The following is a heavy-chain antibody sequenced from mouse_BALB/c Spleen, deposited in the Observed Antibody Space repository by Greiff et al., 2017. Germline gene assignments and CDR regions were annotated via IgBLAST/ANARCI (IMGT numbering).Heavy chain of an antibody. D-gene: IGHD2-3*01. CDR1: GYTFTSYW. CDR3: ACYDGDWFAY. V-gene: IGHV1-87*01. CDR2: ICPGDGDT. Sequence: QVQLQQSGAELARPGASVKLSCKASGYTFTSYWMQWVKQRPGQGLEWIGAICPGDGDTRYTQKFKGKATMTADKSSSTAYMQLSSLASEDSAVYYCACYDGDWFAYWGQGTSVTVSA. J-gene: IGHJ3*01.